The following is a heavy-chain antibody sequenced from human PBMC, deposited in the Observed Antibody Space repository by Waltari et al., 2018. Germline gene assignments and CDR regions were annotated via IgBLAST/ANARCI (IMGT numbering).Heavy chain of an antibody. CDR3: ARDGSYFYYDY. CDR1: GFTFSNYA. J-gene: IGHJ4*02. CDR2: INSNGGRT. V-gene: IGHV3-64*01. Sequence: DVQLVVSGGGLVQPGGSLRLSCPASGFTFSNYALHWVRQAPGKGLEYVSAINSNGGRTYYANSVKGRFTVSRDNSKNTLYLQMGSLRAEDIAVYYCARDGSYFYYDYWGLGTLVTVSS. D-gene: IGHD3-10*01.